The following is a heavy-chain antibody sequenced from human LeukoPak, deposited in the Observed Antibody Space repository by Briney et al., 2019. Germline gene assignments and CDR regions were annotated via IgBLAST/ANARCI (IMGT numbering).Heavy chain of an antibody. CDR1: GYTFTTYA. CDR2: INTDTGNP. Sequence: ASVKVSCKASGYTFTTYAMKWVRQAPGQGLEWMGWINTDTGNPTYAQGFTGRFVFSLDTSVSTAYLQISSLKAEDTAVYYCARTYYYGSGSYRADYWGQGTLVTVSS. CDR3: ARTYYYGSGSYRADY. J-gene: IGHJ4*02. D-gene: IGHD3-10*01. V-gene: IGHV7-4-1*02.